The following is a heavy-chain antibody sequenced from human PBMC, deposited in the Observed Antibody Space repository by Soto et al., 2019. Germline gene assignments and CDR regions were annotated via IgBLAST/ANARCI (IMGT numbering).Heavy chain of an antibody. CDR1: GDSIISYY. V-gene: IGHV4-59*01. D-gene: IGHD4-17*01. CDR2: FYYTATT. CDR3: ARRRTTVSTFFDY. J-gene: IGHJ4*02. Sequence: SETVSLTCTVSGDSIISYYWSWIRQPPGKGLEWIGFFYYTATTNYNPSLKSRVTISVDASKNQFSRKLSSVTAADTAVYYCARRRTTVSTFFDYWGLVTLVTV.